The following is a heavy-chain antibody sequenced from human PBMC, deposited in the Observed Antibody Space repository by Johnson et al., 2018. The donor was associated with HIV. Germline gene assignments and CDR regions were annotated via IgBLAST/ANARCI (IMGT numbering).Heavy chain of an antibody. CDR2: IRYDGSNK. CDR1: GFTFSSYG. Sequence: QVQLVETGGGLIQPGGSLRLSCAASGFTFSSYGMHWVRQAPGKGLEWVAFIRYDGSNKYYADSVKGRFPISRDNSKNTLYLQMNSLRAEDTAVYYCASSAFDIWGQGTMVTVSS. CDR3: ASSAFDI. V-gene: IGHV3-30*02. J-gene: IGHJ3*02. D-gene: IGHD3-10*01.